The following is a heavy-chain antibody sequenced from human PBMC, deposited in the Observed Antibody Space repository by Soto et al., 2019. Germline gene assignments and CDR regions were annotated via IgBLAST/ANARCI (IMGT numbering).Heavy chain of an antibody. Sequence: SETLSLTCTVSGGSISSYYWSWIRQPPGKGLEWIGYIYYSGSTNYNPSLKSRVTISVDTSKNQFSLKLSSVTAADTAVYYCARLTGYSSGWQHDYWGQGTLVTVSS. CDR1: GGSISSYY. D-gene: IGHD6-19*01. CDR3: ARLTGYSSGWQHDY. V-gene: IGHV4-59*08. CDR2: IYYSGST. J-gene: IGHJ4*02.